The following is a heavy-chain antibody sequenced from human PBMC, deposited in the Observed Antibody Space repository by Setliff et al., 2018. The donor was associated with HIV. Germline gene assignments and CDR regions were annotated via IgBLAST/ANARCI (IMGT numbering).Heavy chain of an antibody. J-gene: IGHJ4*02. Sequence: SETLSLTCTVSGGSISRGDYYWNWIRQPAGKGLEWIGHIYTSGSTSGSTYYNPSLKSRVIISVDMSKNQLSLKLSSVTAADTAVYFCARGPIRYSSGVRWFLGVESWYSGIDYWGQGTRVTVSS. D-gene: IGHD2-15*01. CDR2: IYTSGSTSGST. CDR1: GGSISRGDYY. V-gene: IGHV4-61*09. CDR3: ARGPIRYSSGVRWFLGVESWYSGIDY.